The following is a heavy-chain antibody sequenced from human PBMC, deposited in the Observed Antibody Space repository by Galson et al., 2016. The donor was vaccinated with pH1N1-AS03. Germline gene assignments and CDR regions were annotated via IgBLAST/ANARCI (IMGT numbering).Heavy chain of an antibody. J-gene: IGHJ5*02. CDR1: GFTLSHYG. Sequence: SLRLSCAASGFTLSHYGMHWVRQAPGKGLECVAVVSYDGSNKYYGDSVKGRFTISRDNSKNTLFLQVNGLRPEVTGVYYCARESRGVGAIEVGFDPWGQGTLVTVSS. V-gene: IGHV3-30*01. D-gene: IGHD1-26*01. CDR3: ARESRGVGAIEVGFDP. CDR2: VSYDGSNK.